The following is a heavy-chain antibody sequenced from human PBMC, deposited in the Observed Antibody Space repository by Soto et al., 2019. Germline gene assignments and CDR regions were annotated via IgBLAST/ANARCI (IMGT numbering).Heavy chain of an antibody. CDR3: TGASGWVQTA. J-gene: IGHJ5*01. CDR1: GFSFNMFW. V-gene: IGHV3-7*04. Sequence: GGSLRLSCADSGFSFNMFWMTWVRQAQGKGLEWVAIIGQDGSDELYADSVKGRFTISRDNAKNSLYLQMNSLRVEDTAVYYCTGASGWVQTAWGHGTLVT. D-gene: IGHD6-19*01. CDR2: IGQDGSDE.